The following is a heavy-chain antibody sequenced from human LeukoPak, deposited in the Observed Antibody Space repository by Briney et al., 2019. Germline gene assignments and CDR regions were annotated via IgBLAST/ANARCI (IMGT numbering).Heavy chain of an antibody. Sequence: PGGSLRLSCAVSGISFSGYAMHWVRQAPGKGLEWVGLIKYDASNEYYADSVKGRFTISRDDSRNTLYLQMNSLRAEDTAVYYCAKDSSSLQYNWFDPWGQGTLVTVSS. J-gene: IGHJ5*02. CDR3: AKDSSSLQYNWFDP. D-gene: IGHD6-13*01. CDR1: GISFSGYA. CDR2: IKYDASNE. V-gene: IGHV3-30*02.